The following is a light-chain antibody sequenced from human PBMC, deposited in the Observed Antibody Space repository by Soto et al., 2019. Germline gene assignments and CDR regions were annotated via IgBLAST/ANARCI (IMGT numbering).Light chain of an antibody. Sequence: SYELTQPPSVSVAPGQTARLTCGGDNIGRKSVHWYQQKPGQAPMLVVYDDSARPSRIPERFSGSNSGNTATLTISRVEGGDEADYYCQVWDSSSLHVVFGGGTKLTVL. J-gene: IGLJ2*01. CDR2: DDS. CDR3: QVWDSSSLHVV. CDR1: NIGRKS. V-gene: IGLV3-21*02.